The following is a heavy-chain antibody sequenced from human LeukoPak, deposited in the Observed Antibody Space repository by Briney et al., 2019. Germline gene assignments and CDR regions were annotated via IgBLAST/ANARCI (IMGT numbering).Heavy chain of an antibody. CDR1: GDSINSGSYY. D-gene: IGHD4-17*01. Sequence: SETLSLICAVSGDSINSGSYYWGWIRQSPGKGLEWIGSFLYIASPYYNPSLKSRVTISVDTTNNQFSLSLSSLTAADTGLYYCVRHRRSGLRQPFDLWGQWTKVAVSS. CDR3: VRHRRSGLRQPFDL. CDR2: FLYIASP. V-gene: IGHV4-39*01. J-gene: IGHJ3*01.